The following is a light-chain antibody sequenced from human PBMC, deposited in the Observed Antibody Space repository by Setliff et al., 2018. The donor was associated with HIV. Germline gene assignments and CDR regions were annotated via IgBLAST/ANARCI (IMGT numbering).Light chain of an antibody. V-gene: IGLV1-44*01. J-gene: IGLJ1*01. Sequence: QSVLTPPPAASGTPGQRVAISCSGGGSDVGSQAVTWFQQLPGTAPKLLIYRNSQRPSGVPDRFSGSKSGTTASLAISGLQSEDDADYYCAAWDDSLKACVFGPGTKVTVL. CDR3: AAWDDSLKACV. CDR1: GSDVGSQA. CDR2: RNS.